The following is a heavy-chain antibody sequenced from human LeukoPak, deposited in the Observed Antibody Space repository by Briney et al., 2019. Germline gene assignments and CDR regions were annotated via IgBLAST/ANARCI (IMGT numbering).Heavy chain of an antibody. CDR2: IYYSGST. J-gene: IGHJ4*02. V-gene: IGHV4-59*08. CDR3: ARHSQRSVDLGLARNFDY. D-gene: IGHD7-27*01. Sequence: PSETLSLTCTVSGGSISSYYWSWIRQPPGKGLEWIGYIYYSGSTIYNPSLKSRVTISVDTSKNQFSLKFSYVTAADTAVYYCARHSQRSVDLGLARNFDYWGQGTLVTVSS. CDR1: GGSISSYY.